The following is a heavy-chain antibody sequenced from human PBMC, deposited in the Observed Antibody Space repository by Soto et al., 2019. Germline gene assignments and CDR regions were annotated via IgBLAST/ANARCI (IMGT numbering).Heavy chain of an antibody. V-gene: IGHV1-2*04. Sequence: QVQLVQSGAEVKKPGASVKVSCKASGYTFTGNYMHWVRQAPGQGFEWMGWINVNSGGTKYAQKFQGWVTMTRDTYISTAYMELSRLRSDDTAVYYWARGDKLSLYPQLDYWGQGTLVTVSS. J-gene: IGHJ4*02. CDR3: ARGDKLSLYPQLDY. CDR2: INVNSGGT. D-gene: IGHD3-16*02. CDR1: GYTFTGNY.